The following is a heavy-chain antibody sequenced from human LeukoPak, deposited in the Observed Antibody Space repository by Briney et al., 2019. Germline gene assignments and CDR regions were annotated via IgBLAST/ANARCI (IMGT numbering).Heavy chain of an antibody. J-gene: IGHJ4*02. CDR1: GYTFTSYG. CDR2: ISVYNGKT. CDR3: ARDWEDSGSYYVDY. Sequence: ASVKVSCKASGYTFTSYGISWVRQAPGQGLEWTGWISVYNGKTNYAQKFQGRVTMTTDTSTSTAYMELRSLRSDDTAVYYCARDWEDSGSYYVDYWGQGTLVTVSS. V-gene: IGHV1-18*01. D-gene: IGHD1-26*01.